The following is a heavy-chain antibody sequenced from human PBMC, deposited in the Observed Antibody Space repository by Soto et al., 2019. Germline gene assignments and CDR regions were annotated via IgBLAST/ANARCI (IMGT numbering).Heavy chain of an antibody. CDR2: ISGSGGST. J-gene: IGHJ2*01. CDR1: GFTFSSYA. D-gene: IGHD3-3*01. CDR3: AKDLGRPRAEPIYWYFDL. V-gene: IGHV3-23*01. Sequence: GGSLRLSCAASGFTFSSYAMSWVRQAPGKGLEWVSAISGSGGSTYYADSVKGRFTISRDNSKNTLYLQMNSLRAEDTAVYYCAKDLGRPRAEPIYWYFDLWGRGTLVTVSS.